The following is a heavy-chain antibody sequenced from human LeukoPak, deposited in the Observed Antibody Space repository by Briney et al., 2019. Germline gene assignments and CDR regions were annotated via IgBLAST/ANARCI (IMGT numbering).Heavy chain of an antibody. Sequence: PGGSLRLSCAASGFTFSSYWMHWVRQAPGKGLVWVSRISSDGSSTNYADSVKGRFTISRDNAKNTLYLQMNSLRAEDTAVYYCARAPRYSSGFGYWGQGTLVTVSS. J-gene: IGHJ4*02. CDR1: GFTFSSYW. CDR3: ARAPRYSSGFGY. D-gene: IGHD6-19*01. CDR2: ISSDGSST. V-gene: IGHV3-74*01.